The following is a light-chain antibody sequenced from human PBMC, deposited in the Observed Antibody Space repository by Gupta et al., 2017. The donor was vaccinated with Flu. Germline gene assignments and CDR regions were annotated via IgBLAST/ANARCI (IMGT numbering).Light chain of an antibody. CDR2: GAS. V-gene: IGKV3-20*01. J-gene: IGKJ1*01. CDR1: QSVSSNY. CDR3: QQHGSSPQT. Sequence: EIVLTQSPGTLSLSPGERATLSCRASQSVSSNYLAWYQQKPGQAPRLLIYGASSRATGIPDRFSGGGSGTDFTLTINRLEPEDFAVYFCQQHGSSPQTFGQGTKVEIK.